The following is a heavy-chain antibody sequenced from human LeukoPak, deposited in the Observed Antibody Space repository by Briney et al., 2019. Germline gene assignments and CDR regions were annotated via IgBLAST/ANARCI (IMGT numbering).Heavy chain of an antibody. Sequence: GASVKVSCKASGYTFTSYGISWVRQAPGQGLEWMGWISAYNGNTNYAQKLQGRVTMTTDTSTSTAYVELRSLRSDDTAVYYCARPTSAVFYGMDVWGQGTTVTVSS. CDR1: GYTFTSYG. J-gene: IGHJ6*02. V-gene: IGHV1-18*01. CDR3: ARPTSAVFYGMDV. CDR2: ISAYNGNT.